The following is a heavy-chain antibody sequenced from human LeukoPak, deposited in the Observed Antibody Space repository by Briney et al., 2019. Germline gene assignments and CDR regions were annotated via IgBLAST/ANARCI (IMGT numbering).Heavy chain of an antibody. Sequence: GGSLRLSCAASGFSFNTHSMNWVRQSAGKGLEWVSSISSGSSHIHYADSMKGRFTISRDNAKNSLYLQMSSLRAEDTAMYYCVRVSQDDDYYDSPVQGAFALWGQGTMVTVSS. CDR3: VRVSQDDDYYDSPVQGAFAL. CDR2: ISSGSSHI. CDR1: GFSFNTHS. V-gene: IGHV3-21*06. J-gene: IGHJ3*01. D-gene: IGHD3-22*01.